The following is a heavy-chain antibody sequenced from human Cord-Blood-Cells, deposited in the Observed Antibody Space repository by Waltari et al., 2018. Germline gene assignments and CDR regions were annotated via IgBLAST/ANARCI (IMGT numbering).Heavy chain of an antibody. CDR1: GDSASSHSAA. D-gene: IGHD7-27*01. CDR2: TYYRSKWYN. V-gene: IGHV6-1*01. Sequence: QVQLQQSGPGLVKPSQTLSLTAAISGDSASSHSAAWNWNRQSPSRGLEWLGRTYYRSKWYNDYAVSVKSRITINPDTSKNQFSLQLNSVTPEDTAVYYCARGMLTGGPSPLDYWGQGTLVTVSS. CDR3: ARGMLTGGPSPLDY. J-gene: IGHJ4*02.